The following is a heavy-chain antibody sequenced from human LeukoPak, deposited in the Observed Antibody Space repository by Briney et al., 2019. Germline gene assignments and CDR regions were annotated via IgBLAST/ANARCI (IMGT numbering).Heavy chain of an antibody. CDR3: ARGGSGWNYYYYYMDV. Sequence: SSETLSLTCAVYGGSFSGYYWSWIRQPPGKGLEWIGEINHSGSTNYNPSLKSRVTISVDTPKNQFSLKLSSVTAADTAVYYCARGGSGWNYYYYYMDVWGKGTTVTISS. J-gene: IGHJ6*03. V-gene: IGHV4-34*01. D-gene: IGHD6-19*01. CDR1: GGSFSGYY. CDR2: INHSGST.